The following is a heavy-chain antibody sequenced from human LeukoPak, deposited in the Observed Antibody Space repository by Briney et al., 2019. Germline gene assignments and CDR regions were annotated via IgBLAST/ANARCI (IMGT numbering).Heavy chain of an antibody. D-gene: IGHD3-9*01. CDR3: ARSPHILTGENFDY. CDR2: INPKHGDT. CDR1: GFRFTGYW. V-gene: IGHV1-2*02. J-gene: IGHJ4*02. Sequence: ASVKVSCKASGFRFTGYWMHWVRQAPGQGLEWMEWINPKHGDTNYAQKFQDRVSMTRDTSISTAYMHLSRLRSADTAVYYCARSPHILTGENFDYWGQGTLLTVSS.